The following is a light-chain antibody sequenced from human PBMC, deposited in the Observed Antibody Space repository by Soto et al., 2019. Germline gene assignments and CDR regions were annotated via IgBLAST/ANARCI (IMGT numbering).Light chain of an antibody. Sequence: QSMVTQPPSVSAAPRQRVTISCSGSDSNIGKNAVNWYQKVPGKAPKLLIHFDNRVASGVSDRISGSKSGTSASLSISGLQSEDEADYYCAVWDGSLNGPVFGGGTKLTVL. CDR3: AVWDGSLNGPV. V-gene: IGLV1-36*01. J-gene: IGLJ3*02. CDR1: DSNIGKNA. CDR2: FDN.